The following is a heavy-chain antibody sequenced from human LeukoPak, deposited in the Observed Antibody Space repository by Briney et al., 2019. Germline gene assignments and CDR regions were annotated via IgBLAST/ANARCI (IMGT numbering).Heavy chain of an antibody. V-gene: IGHV1-18*01. J-gene: IGHJ4*02. CDR1: GYTFTSYG. D-gene: IGHD1-26*01. CDR3: ARTVILGSVGATYWGYYFDY. CDR2: ISAYNGNT. Sequence: GASVKVSCKASGYTFTSYGISWVRQAPGQGLEWMGWISAYNGNTSYAQKLQGRVTMTTDTSTSTAYMELRSLRSDDTAVYYCARTVILGSVGATYWGYYFDYWGQGTLATVSS.